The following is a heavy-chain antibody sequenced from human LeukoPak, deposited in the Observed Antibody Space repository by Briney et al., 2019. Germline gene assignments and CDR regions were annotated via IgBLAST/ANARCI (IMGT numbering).Heavy chain of an antibody. CDR2: ISSSGSTI. Sequence: GGSPRLSCAASGFTFSTFAMIWVRQPPGKGLEWVSYISSSGSTIYYADSVKGRFTISRDNAKNSLYLQMNSLRAEDTAVYYCATDGGPAYSSSWYLYWGQGSLVTVSS. V-gene: IGHV3-48*03. CDR1: GFTFSTFA. J-gene: IGHJ4*02. D-gene: IGHD6-13*01. CDR3: ATDGGPAYSSSWYLY.